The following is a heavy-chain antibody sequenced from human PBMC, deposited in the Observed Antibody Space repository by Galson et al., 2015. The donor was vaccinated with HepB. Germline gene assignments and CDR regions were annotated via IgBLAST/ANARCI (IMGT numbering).Heavy chain of an antibody. J-gene: IGHJ3*02. V-gene: IGHV1-3*01. CDR2: INAGNGNT. CDR3: ARGESNWGLWDI. CDR1: GYTFTSYA. Sequence: SVKVSYKASGYTFTSYAMHWVRQAPGQRLEWMGWINAGNGNTKYSQKFQGRVTITRDTSASTAYMELSSLRSEDTAVYYCARGESNWGLWDIWGQGTMVTVSS. D-gene: IGHD7-27*01.